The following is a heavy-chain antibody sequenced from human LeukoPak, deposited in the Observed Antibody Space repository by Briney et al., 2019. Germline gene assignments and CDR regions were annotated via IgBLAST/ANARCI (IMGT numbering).Heavy chain of an antibody. D-gene: IGHD2-2*01. J-gene: IGHJ6*03. V-gene: IGHV1-18*01. CDR2: ISAYNGNA. CDR3: ARVGFVVVPAASYMDV. Sequence: ASVKVSCKASGYTFTSYGISWVRQAPGQGLEWMGWISAYNGNANYAQKLQGRVTMTTDTSTSTAYMELRSLRSDDTAVYYCARVGFVVVPAASYMDVWGKGTTVTVSS. CDR1: GYTFTSYG.